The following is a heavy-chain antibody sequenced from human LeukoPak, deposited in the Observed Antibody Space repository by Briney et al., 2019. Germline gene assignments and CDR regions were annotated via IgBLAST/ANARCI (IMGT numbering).Heavy chain of an antibody. Sequence: GASVTVSCKASGYTFTSYDINWVRQATGQGLEWMGWMNPNSGNTGYAQKFQGRVTMTRNTSISTAYMELSSLRSEDTAVYYCAKGSRGYSSSWYSIDYWGQGTLVTVSS. D-gene: IGHD6-13*01. CDR3: AKGSRGYSSSWYSIDY. CDR2: MNPNSGNT. CDR1: GYTFTSYD. V-gene: IGHV1-8*01. J-gene: IGHJ4*02.